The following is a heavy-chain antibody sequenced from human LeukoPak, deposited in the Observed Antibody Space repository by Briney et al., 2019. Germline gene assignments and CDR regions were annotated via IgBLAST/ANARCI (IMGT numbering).Heavy chain of an antibody. Sequence: PSETLSLTCTVSGGSISSGDYYWSRIRQPPGKGLEWIGYIYYSGSTYYNPSLKSRVTISVDTSKNQFSLKLSSVTAADTAVYYCARAAANEIGAVRNWFDPWGQGTLVTVSS. CDR3: ARAAANEIGAVRNWFDP. CDR2: IYYSGST. J-gene: IGHJ5*02. V-gene: IGHV4-30-4*01. CDR1: GGSISSGDYY. D-gene: IGHD6-13*01.